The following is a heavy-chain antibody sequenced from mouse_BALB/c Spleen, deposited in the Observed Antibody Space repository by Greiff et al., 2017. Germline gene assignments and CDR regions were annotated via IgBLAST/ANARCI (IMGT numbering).Heavy chain of an antibody. CDR2: ISSGGGST. CDR1: GFAFSSYD. D-gene: IGHD4-1*01. Sequence: EVQVVESGGGLVKPGGSLKLSCAASGFAFSSYDMSWVRQTPEKRLEWVAYISSGGGSTYYPDTVKGRFTISRDNAKNTLYLQMSSLKSEDTAMYYCARDWVPAYWGQGTLVTVSA. V-gene: IGHV5-12-1*01. CDR3: ARDWVPAY. J-gene: IGHJ3*01.